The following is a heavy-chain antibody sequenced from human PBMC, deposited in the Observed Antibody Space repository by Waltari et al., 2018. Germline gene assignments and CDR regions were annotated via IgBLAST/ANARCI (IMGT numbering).Heavy chain of an antibody. CDR3: ASEMATTYIGFDY. J-gene: IGHJ4*02. D-gene: IGHD5-12*01. CDR1: GFTFSRYS. Sequence: EVQLVESGGGLVTPGGSLRLSCAASGFTFSRYSMNLVRQAPGKGLEWVSSISSSSSYIYYADSVKGRFTISRDNAKNSLYLQMNSLRAEDTAVYYCASEMATTYIGFDYWGQGTLVTVSS. V-gene: IGHV3-21*01. CDR2: ISSSSSYI.